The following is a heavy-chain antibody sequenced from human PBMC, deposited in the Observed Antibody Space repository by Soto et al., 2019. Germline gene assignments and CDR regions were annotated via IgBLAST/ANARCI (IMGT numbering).Heavy chain of an antibody. CDR1: GGSFSGYY. D-gene: IGHD6-13*01. CDR2: INHSGST. J-gene: IGHJ4*02. Sequence: QVQLQQWGAGLLKTSETQSLTCAVYGGSFSGYYWSWIRQPPGKGLEWIGEINHSGSTNYNPSLKSRVTISVDTSKNQFSLKLSSVTAADTAVYYCARGKRGQQLVLDYWGQGTLVTVSS. CDR3: ARGKRGQQLVLDY. V-gene: IGHV4-34*01.